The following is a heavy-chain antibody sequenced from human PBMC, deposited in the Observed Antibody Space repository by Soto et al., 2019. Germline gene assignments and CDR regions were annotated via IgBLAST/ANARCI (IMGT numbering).Heavy chain of an antibody. D-gene: IGHD6-19*01. V-gene: IGHV1-46*01. CDR3: ARSVAGVKGYFDY. Sequence: QAPGQGLEWMGIINPSGGSTSYAQKFQGRVTMTRDTSTSTVYMELSSLRSEDTAVYYCARSVAGVKGYFDYWGQGTLVTVSS. CDR2: INPSGGST. J-gene: IGHJ4*02.